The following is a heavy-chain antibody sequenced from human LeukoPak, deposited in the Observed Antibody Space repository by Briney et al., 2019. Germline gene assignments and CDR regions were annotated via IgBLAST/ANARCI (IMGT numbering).Heavy chain of an antibody. CDR2: ISNNGGYT. D-gene: IGHD2-15*01. V-gene: IGHV3-23*01. CDR3: AKQLGYCSDGSCYFPY. CDR1: GFTFSTYA. J-gene: IGHJ4*02. Sequence: PGGSLRLSCAASGFTFSTYAVSWVRQAPGKGLEWVSAISNNGGYTYYADSVQGRFTISRDNSKSTLCLQMNSLRAEDTAVYYCAKQLGYCSDGSCYFPYWGQGTLVTVSS.